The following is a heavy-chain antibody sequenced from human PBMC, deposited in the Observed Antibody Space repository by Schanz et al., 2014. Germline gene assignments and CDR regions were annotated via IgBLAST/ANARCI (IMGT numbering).Heavy chain of an antibody. CDR2: ISAYTNNT. V-gene: IGHV1-18*01. Sequence: QGQLVQSGPEVKEPGASVRFSCGASRYTFNTYGLNGVRQAPGQGLEWMGWISAYTNNTNYAQKVQGRVTMTTDTSTGTAYMELRSLRSDDTAVYYCATMWGYCTATACQILEVLDVWGQGTMVTVSS. CDR1: RYTFNTYG. CDR3: ATMWGYCTATACQILEVLDV. J-gene: IGHJ3*01. D-gene: IGHD2-8*02.